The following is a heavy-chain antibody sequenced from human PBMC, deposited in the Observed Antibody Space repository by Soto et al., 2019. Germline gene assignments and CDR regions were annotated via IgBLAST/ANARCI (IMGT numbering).Heavy chain of an antibody. V-gene: IGHV4-31*03. CDR1: GASIGSGGYC. CDR2: ISYSGSA. Sequence: PSETLSLTCTVSGASIGSGGYCWTWIRQHPGKGLEWIGYISYSGSAHYNPSLKTRLTISLDTSKNQFSLKLSSVTAADTAMYYRAREEASRIERWFDPRRQGTLVTVSS. CDR3: AREEASRIERWFDP. D-gene: IGHD6-6*01. J-gene: IGHJ5*02.